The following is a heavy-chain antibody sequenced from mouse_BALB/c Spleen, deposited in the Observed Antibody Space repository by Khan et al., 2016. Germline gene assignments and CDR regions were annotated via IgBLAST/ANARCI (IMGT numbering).Heavy chain of an antibody. V-gene: IGHV1-54*01. CDR2: INPGSGGT. CDR1: GYAFTNYL. J-gene: IGHJ3*01. D-gene: IGHD1-1*01. CDR3: ARADYYGSSGAY. Sequence: QVQLQQSGAELVRPGTSVKVSCKASGYAFTNYLIEWVKQRPGQGLEWIGVINPGSGGTNYNEKFKGKATLTADKSPSTAYMQLSSLTSDDSAVYFCARADYYGSSGAYWGQGTLVTVSA.